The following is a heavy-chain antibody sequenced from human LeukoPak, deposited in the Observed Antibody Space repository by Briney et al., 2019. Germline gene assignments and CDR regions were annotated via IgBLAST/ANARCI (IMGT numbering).Heavy chain of an antibody. D-gene: IGHD6-19*01. V-gene: IGHV3-23*01. CDR1: GFTFSSYE. J-gene: IGHJ4*02. CDR3: AKVGYSSGWYSLYYFDY. CDR2: ISGSGGST. Sequence: PGGSLRLSCAASGFTFSSYEMNWVRQAPGKGLEWVSAISGSGGSTYYADSVKGRFTISRDNSKNTLYLQMNSLRAEDTAVYYCAKVGYSSGWYSLYYFDYWGQGTLVTVSS.